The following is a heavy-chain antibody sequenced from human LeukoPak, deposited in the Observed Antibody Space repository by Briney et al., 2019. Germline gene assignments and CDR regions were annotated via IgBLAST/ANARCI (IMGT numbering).Heavy chain of an antibody. CDR3: ARDPNCSSTSCYTNAFDI. CDR1: SGSISSKTYY. CDR2: IYYSGST. Sequence: SETLSLTCTVFSGSISSKTYYWGWIRQPPGKGLEWIGSIYYSGSTYYNPSLKSRVTISVDTSKNQFSLKLSSVTAADTAVYYCARDPNCSSTSCYTNAFDIWGQGTMVTVSS. V-gene: IGHV4-39*07. D-gene: IGHD2-2*02. J-gene: IGHJ3*02.